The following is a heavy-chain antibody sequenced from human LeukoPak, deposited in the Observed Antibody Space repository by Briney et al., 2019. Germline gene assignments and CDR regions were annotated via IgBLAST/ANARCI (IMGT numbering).Heavy chain of an antibody. CDR1: GFTFSSYG. J-gene: IGHJ4*02. V-gene: IGHV3-30*18. D-gene: IGHD1-7*01. CDR3: AKIPLTRGITGTTG. Sequence: GGSLRLSCAASGFTFSSYGMHWVRQAPGKGLERVAFISYDGSNKYYADSVKGRFTISRDNSKNTLYLQMNSLRAEDTAVYYCAKIPLTRGITGTTGWGQGTLVTVSS. CDR2: ISYDGSNK.